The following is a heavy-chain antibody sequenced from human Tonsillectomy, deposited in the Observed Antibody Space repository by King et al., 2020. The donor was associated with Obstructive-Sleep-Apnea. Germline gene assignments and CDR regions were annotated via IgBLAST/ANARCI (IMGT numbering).Heavy chain of an antibody. CDR1: GYSFTSYW. D-gene: IGHD6-25*01. Sequence: VQLVESGAEVKQPGESLKISCKGSGYSFTSYWIGWVSQMPGKGLEWMGIIYPGDSDTRYSPSFQSQVTISADKSSITAYLQWRSLKASDTAMYYCARRMGYTSSADYWGQGTLVTVSS. CDR2: IYPGDSDT. V-gene: IGHV5-51*01. J-gene: IGHJ4*02. CDR3: ARRMGYTSSADY.